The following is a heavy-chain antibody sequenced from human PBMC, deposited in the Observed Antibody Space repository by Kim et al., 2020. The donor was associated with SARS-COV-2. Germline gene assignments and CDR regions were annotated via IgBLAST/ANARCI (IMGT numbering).Heavy chain of an antibody. CDR2: IGSTGGNT. D-gene: IGHD3-10*01. CDR3: AKFLPRAAKAFDY. V-gene: IGHV3-23*01. J-gene: IGHJ4*02. Sequence: GGSLRLSCAASGFTFSNYGMCWVRQAPGKGLEWVSTIGSTGGNTYYADSVKGRFTVSRDNSENTLYLQMNSLRADDTAIYYCAKFLPRAAKAFDYWGQGVLVTVSS. CDR1: GFTFSNYG.